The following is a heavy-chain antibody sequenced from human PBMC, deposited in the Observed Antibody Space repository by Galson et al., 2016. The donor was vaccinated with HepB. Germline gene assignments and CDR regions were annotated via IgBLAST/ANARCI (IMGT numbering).Heavy chain of an antibody. J-gene: IGHJ4*02. D-gene: IGHD2-15*01. CDR3: AKGRSSVVEAAANY. V-gene: IGHV1-69*13. CDR1: GGSLSRFL. CDR2: IIPILATS. Sequence: SVKVSCKASGGSLSRFLISWVRQAPGQGLEWMGGIIPILATSNYAQKFQGRVTITADDSTRTAYMELSSLRAEDTARYFCAKGRSSVVEAAANYWGQGTLVTVSS.